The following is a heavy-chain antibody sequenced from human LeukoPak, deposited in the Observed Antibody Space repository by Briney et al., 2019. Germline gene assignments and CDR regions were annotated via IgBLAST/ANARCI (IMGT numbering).Heavy chain of an antibody. V-gene: IGHV1-69*13. CDR1: GGTFCSYA. J-gene: IGHJ3*02. Sequence: SVKVSCKASGGTFCSYAISWVRQAPGQGLEWMGGIIPIFGTANYAQKFQGRVTITADESTSTAYMELSSLRSEDTAVYYCARVARLLGHAFDIWGQGTMVTVSS. CDR3: ARVARLLGHAFDI. CDR2: IIPIFGTA. D-gene: IGHD7-27*01.